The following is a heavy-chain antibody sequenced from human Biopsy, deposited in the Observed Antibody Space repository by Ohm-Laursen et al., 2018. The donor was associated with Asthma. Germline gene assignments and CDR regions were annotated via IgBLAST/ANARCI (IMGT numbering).Heavy chain of an antibody. Sequence: SLRLSCTASGLTFRNYGMHWVRQAPGKGLEWVALISSDGSTKYFADSVKGRFTISRDNSKNTLYLQMNSLRAEDTAFYYCAKVRSDWVITESFDYWGQGVLVTVSS. V-gene: IGHV3-30*18. CDR3: AKVRSDWVITESFDY. D-gene: IGHD3-22*01. CDR2: ISSDGSTK. J-gene: IGHJ4*02. CDR1: GLTFRNYG.